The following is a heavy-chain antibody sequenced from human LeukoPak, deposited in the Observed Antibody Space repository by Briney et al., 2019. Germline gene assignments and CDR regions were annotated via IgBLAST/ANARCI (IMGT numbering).Heavy chain of an antibody. CDR2: IWYDGSNK. D-gene: IGHD1-14*01. CDR1: GFNLNTYG. J-gene: IGHJ4*02. Sequence: GGSLRLSCAASGFNLNTYGMHWVRQAPGKGLEWVAVIWYDGSNKYYADSVKGRFTISRDTSKNTLYLQMNSLRAEDTAVYFCARDSPEPGQFFDYWGQGTLVTVSS. V-gene: IGHV3-33*01. CDR3: ARDSPEPGQFFDY.